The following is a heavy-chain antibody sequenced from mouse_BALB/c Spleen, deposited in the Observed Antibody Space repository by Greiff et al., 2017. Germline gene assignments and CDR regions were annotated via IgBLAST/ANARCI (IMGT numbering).Heavy chain of an antibody. CDR1: GFTFSDYY. Sequence: LVESGGGLVKPGGSLKLSCAASGFTFSDYYMYWVRQTPEKRLEWVATISDGGSYTYYPDSVKGRFTISRDNAKNNLYLQMSSLKSEDTAMYYCARTTIGTLYYAMDYWGQGTSVTVSS. D-gene: IGHD2-14*01. CDR2: ISDGGSYT. V-gene: IGHV5-4*02. CDR3: ARTTIGTLYYAMDY. J-gene: IGHJ4*01.